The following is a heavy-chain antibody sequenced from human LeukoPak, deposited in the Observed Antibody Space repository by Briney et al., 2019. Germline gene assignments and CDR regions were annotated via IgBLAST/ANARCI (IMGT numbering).Heavy chain of an antibody. CDR1: GGSISGSHW. V-gene: IGHV4-4*02. CDR3: AREFVQGSSLPYFDC. D-gene: IGHD1-26*01. Sequence: PSGTLSLTCTVSGGSISGSHWWGWVRQPPGKGLEWVGEIHHSGSTNSNPSLKSRVTISVDKSKNQFSLRLNSVTAADTAVYYCAREFVQGSSLPYFDCWGQGTLVTVSS. J-gene: IGHJ4*02. CDR2: IHHSGST.